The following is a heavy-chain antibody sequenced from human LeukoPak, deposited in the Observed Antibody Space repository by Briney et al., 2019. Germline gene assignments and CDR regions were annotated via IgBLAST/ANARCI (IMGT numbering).Heavy chain of an antibody. Sequence: PRGSLRLSCAASGYTFSSYEMNWVRQAPGKGLEWVSYIIRSGGTTYYAQSVKGRFTISRDNAKSSLYLQMNSLRAEDTAGYYCARGQDFQWLVLFYFDYWGQGTLVTVSS. CDR3: ARGQDFQWLVLFYFDY. D-gene: IGHD6-19*01. CDR2: IIRSGGTT. J-gene: IGHJ4*02. CDR1: GYTFSSYE. V-gene: IGHV3-48*03.